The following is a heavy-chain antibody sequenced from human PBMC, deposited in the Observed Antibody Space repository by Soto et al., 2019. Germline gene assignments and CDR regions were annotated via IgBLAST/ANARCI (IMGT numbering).Heavy chain of an antibody. CDR1: GWSFSGYY. J-gene: IGHJ6*02. D-gene: IGHD3-3*01. CDR2: INHSGST. Sequence: SETLSLTCAGYGWSFSGYYWSWIRQPPGRGLEWIGEINHSGSTNYNPSLKSRVTISVDTSKNQFSLKLSSVTAADTAVYYCARQAIFGVVINGMDVGGQGTTVT. CDR3: ARQAIFGVVINGMDV. V-gene: IGHV4-34*01.